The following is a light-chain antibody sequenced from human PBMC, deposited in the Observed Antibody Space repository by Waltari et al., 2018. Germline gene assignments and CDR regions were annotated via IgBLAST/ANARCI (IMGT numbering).Light chain of an antibody. CDR3: QVWDSGSDHYV. CDR1: QIGSKN. CDR2: DDG. Sequence: SYELTPPPSVSVAPGQTARITCAGDQIGSKNVHWYQHKAGQAPVLVVYDDGDRPSGIPERFSGSNSGNTAALTISRVDAGDEAEYYCQVWDSGSDHYVFGTVTKVTVL. J-gene: IGLJ1*01. V-gene: IGLV3-21*02.